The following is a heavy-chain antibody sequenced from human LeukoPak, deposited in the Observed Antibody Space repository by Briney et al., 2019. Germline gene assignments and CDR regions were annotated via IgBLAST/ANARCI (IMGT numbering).Heavy chain of an antibody. V-gene: IGHV3-23*01. CDR3: ARDIKWEWSLFDY. CDR2: ISASGEST. Sequence: GGSLRLSCAASGFTFSSHAMNWVRQAPGKGLEWVSTISASGESTYYADSVKGRFTISRDNSKNTLYLQMNSLRAEDTAVYYCARDIKWEWSLFDYWGQGTLVTVSS. CDR1: GFTFSSHA. J-gene: IGHJ4*02. D-gene: IGHD1-26*01.